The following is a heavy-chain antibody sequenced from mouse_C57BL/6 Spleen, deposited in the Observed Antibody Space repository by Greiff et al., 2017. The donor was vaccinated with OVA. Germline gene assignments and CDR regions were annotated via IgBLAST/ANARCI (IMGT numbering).Heavy chain of an antibody. J-gene: IGHJ4*01. Sequence: QVQLQQPGAELVRPGSSVKLSCKASGYTFTSYWMHWVKQRPIQGLEWIGNIDPSDSETHYNQKFKDKATLTVDKSSSTAYMQLSSLTSEDSAVYYCARIPLLRNYYAMDYWGQGTSVTVSS. CDR3: ARIPLLRNYYAMDY. CDR1: GYTFTSYW. CDR2: IDPSDSET. V-gene: IGHV1-52*01. D-gene: IGHD1-2*01.